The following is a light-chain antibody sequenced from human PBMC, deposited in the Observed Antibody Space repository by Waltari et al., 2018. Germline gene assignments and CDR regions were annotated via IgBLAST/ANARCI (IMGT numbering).Light chain of an antibody. V-gene: IGLV1-47*01. CDR2: RNN. Sequence: QSLLTPRPSAYGTPGQRVTIPCPGSSSNIARNYVYWYQQLPGTAPKLLIYRNNQRPSGVPDRFSGYKSGTSASLAISGLRSEDEADYYCAAWDDSLSGFYVFGTGTKVTVL. J-gene: IGLJ1*01. CDR3: AAWDDSLSGFYV. CDR1: SSNIARNY.